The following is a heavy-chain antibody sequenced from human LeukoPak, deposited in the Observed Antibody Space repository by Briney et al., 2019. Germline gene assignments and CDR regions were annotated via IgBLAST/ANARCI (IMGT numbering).Heavy chain of an antibody. D-gene: IGHD1-14*01. CDR1: GHTFTSYG. CDR3: ATTLVLGIRGAFDI. CDR2: INTNTGNP. J-gene: IGHJ3*02. V-gene: IGHV7-4-1*02. Sequence: ASVKVSCKASGHTFTSYGISWVRRAPGQGLEWMGWINTNTGNPTYAQGFTDFVFSLDTSVSTAYLQISSLKAEDTAVYYCATTLVLGIRGAFDIWGQGTMVTVSS.